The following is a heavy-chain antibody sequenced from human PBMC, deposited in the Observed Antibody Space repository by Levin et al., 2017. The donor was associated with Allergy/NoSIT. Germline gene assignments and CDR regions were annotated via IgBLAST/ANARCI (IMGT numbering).Heavy chain of an antibody. Sequence: ASVKVSCKASGYTFTGYYMHWVRQAPGQGLEWMGRINPNSGGTNYAQKFQGRVTMTRDTSISTAYMELSRLRSDDTAVYYCARDHIQTLVASQYNWFDPWGQGTLVTVSS. D-gene: IGHD2-15*01. J-gene: IGHJ5*02. CDR1: GYTFTGYY. V-gene: IGHV1-2*06. CDR3: ARDHIQTLVASQYNWFDP. CDR2: INPNSGGT.